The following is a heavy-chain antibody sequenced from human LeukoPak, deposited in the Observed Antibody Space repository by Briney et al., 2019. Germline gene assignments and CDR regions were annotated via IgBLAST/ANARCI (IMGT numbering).Heavy chain of an antibody. CDR2: ISSSSSYI. V-gene: IGHV3-21*04. CDR1: GFTFSSYS. Sequence: SGGSLRLSCAASGFTFSSYSMNWVRQAPGKGLEWVSSISSSSSYIYYADSVKGRFTISRDNAKNSLYLQMNSLRAEDTAVYYCARGQYSGNYPYYFDYWGQGTLVTVSS. D-gene: IGHD1-26*01. J-gene: IGHJ4*02. CDR3: ARGQYSGNYPYYFDY.